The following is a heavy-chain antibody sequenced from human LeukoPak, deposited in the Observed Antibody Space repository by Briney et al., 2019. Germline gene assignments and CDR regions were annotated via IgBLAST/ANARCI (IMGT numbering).Heavy chain of an antibody. D-gene: IGHD3-9*01. CDR2: ISTSSIYI. CDR1: GFKFSRYN. CDR3: ARDLRYFDWLFDY. J-gene: IGHJ4*02. Sequence: GGSLRLSCAASGFKFSRYNMNWVRQAPGKGLEWVSSISTSSIYIYYEDSVKGRFTVSRDNARNSLSLQMNSLRAEDTAVYYCARDLRYFDWLFDYWGQGTLVTVSS. V-gene: IGHV3-21*01.